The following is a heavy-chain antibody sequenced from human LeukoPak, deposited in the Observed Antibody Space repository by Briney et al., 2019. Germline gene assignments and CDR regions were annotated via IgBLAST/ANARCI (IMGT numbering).Heavy chain of an antibody. V-gene: IGHV3-74*01. J-gene: IGHJ3*02. CDR1: GFTFSSYW. Sequence: GGSLRLSCAASGFTFSSYWMHWVRQAPGKGLVWVSRINSDGSTTNYADSVKGRFTISRDNAKNTVYLQMNSLRAEDTAVYYCARAFHYYGSGSYWGLYAFDIWGQGTMVTVSS. D-gene: IGHD3-10*01. CDR2: INSDGSTT. CDR3: ARAFHYYGSGSYWGLYAFDI.